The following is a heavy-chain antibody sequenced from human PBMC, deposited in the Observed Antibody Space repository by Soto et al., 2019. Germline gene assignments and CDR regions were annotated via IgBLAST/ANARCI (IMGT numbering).Heavy chain of an antibody. CDR2: IIPIFGTA. D-gene: IGHD2-21*02. V-gene: IGHV1-69*13. Sequence: ASVKVSCKASGGTFSSYAISWVRQAPGQGLEWMGGIIPIFGTANYAQKFQGRVTITADESTSTAYMELSSLRSEDMAVYYCAKFRRGDYYFDYWGQGTLVTVSS. CDR3: AKFRRGDYYFDY. CDR1: GGTFSSYA. J-gene: IGHJ4*02.